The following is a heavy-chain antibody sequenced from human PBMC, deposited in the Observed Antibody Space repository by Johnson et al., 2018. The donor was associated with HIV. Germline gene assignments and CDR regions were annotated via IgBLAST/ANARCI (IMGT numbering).Heavy chain of an antibody. CDR3: SRGGTEGVGFHPAAHFLSAFDI. CDR2: INQDGSER. Sequence: MLLVESGGVVGQPGGSLRLSCAASGFSFSFYWMSWVRQAPGKGLEWMANINQDGSERYYVDSGKCRFTISRANAMNSLYLQMHSLRVEDTDIYYCSRGGTEGVGFHPAAHFLSAFDIWGQGPMVTVSS. D-gene: IGHD1-7*01. V-gene: IGHV3-7*01. J-gene: IGHJ3*02. CDR1: GFSFSFYW.